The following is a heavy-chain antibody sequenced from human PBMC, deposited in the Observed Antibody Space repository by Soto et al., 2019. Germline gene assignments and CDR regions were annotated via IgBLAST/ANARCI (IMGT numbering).Heavy chain of an antibody. CDR1: GWSFSGYY. Sequence: QVQLQQWGAGLLKPSETLFLTCAVSGWSFSGYYWSWIRQPPGKGLEWIGEINPNGSTNYNPSLTSRGSISVDTSKSQFALKLSSVTAADTAVYYCARGSSWTSGYGMDVWGEGTTVSVSS. CDR3: ARGSSWTSGYGMDV. D-gene: IGHD6-13*01. J-gene: IGHJ6*04. V-gene: IGHV4-34*01. CDR2: INPNGST.